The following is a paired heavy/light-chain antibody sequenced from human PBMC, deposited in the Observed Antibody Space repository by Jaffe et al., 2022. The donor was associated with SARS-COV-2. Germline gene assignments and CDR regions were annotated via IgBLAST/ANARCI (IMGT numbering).Heavy chain of an antibody. D-gene: IGHD3-3*01. CDR3: ARGITIFGVVTVFDY. CDR1: GGSISSGDYY. J-gene: IGHJ4*02. V-gene: IGHV4-30-4*01. CDR2: IYYSGST. Sequence: QVQLQESGPGLVKPSQTLSLTCTVSGGSISSGDYYWSWIRQPPGKGLEWIGYIYYSGSTYYNPSLKSRVTISVDTSKNQFSLKLSSVTAADTAVYYCARGITIFGVVTVFDYWGQGTLVTVSS.
Light chain of an antibody. V-gene: IGKV1-39*01. CDR1: QSISSY. J-gene: IGKJ5*01. CDR2: AAS. Sequence: DIQMTQSPSSLSASVGDRVTITCRASQSISSYLNWYQQKPGKAPKLLIYAASSLQSGVPSRFSGSGSGTDFTLTISSLQPEDFATYYCQQSYSTRITFGQGTRLEIK. CDR3: QQSYSTRIT.